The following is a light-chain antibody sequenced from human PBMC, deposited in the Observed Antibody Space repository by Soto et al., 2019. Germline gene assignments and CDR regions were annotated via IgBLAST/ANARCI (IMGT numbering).Light chain of an antibody. J-gene: IGKJ5*01. CDR1: QSVGSN. Sequence: EILLTQSPATLPMSPGERATLSCRASQSVGSNLAWFQQKPGQAPRLLIYGSSTRATGVPARFSGSGSGADFTLTISNLQSEDFAVYYCQQYTNWPPITFGQGTRLE. CDR3: QQYTNWPPIT. V-gene: IGKV3-15*01. CDR2: GSS.